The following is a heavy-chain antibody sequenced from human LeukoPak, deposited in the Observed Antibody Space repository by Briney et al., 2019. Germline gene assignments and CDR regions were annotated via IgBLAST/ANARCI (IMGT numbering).Heavy chain of an antibody. J-gene: IGHJ4*02. V-gene: IGHV3-13*01. CDR2: IGTADDT. D-gene: IGHD2-2*01. CDR1: GFTFSSYD. CDR3: AARGYCSGTSCLLEY. Sequence: GGSLRLSCAASGFTFSSYDMHWVRQATGKGLEWVSAIGTADDTYYPGSVKGRFTISRDNAKNTLYVQMNSLRAEDTAVYYCAARGYCSGTSCLLEYWGQGTLVTVSS.